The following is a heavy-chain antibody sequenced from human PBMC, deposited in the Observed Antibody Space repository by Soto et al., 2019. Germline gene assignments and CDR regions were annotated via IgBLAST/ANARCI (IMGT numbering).Heavy chain of an antibody. Sequence: PGGSLRLSCAASGFTFSSHAMHWVRQAPGKGLEWVEVIGYDGHNNYYKASVQGRFSISRDNSKDTLYLHMNSLEVEDTAVYYCARQVGFRRDFDFWGQGTMVTVSS. J-gene: IGHJ3*01. CDR3: ARQVGFRRDFDF. CDR2: IGYDGHNN. CDR1: GFTFSSHA. D-gene: IGHD3-16*01. V-gene: IGHV3-33*01.